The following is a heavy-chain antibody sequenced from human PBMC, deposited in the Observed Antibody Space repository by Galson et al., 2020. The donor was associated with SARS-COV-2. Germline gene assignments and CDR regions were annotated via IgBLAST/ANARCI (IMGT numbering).Heavy chain of an antibody. CDR2: IKSKSDGGTT. J-gene: IGHJ3*02. D-gene: IGHD3-10*01. Sequence: GESLKISCEASGFTFSNASMSWVRQAPGKGLEWVGRIKSKSDGGTTDHAALVRGRFTISRDDSKNTLYLRMDSLKTDDTAVYYCTTSRGRRAVQDSLDAFDIWGQGTLVTVSS. CDR3: TTSRGRRAVQDSLDAFDI. V-gene: IGHV3-15*05. CDR1: GFTFSNAS.